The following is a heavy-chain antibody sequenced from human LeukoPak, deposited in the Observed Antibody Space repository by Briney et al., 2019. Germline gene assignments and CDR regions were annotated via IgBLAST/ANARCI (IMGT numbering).Heavy chain of an antibody. CDR2: ISGSGTYI. V-gene: IGHV3-21*01. Sequence: GGSLRLSCAASGFTFNTYSMNWVRQAPGKGLEWVSSISGSGTYIYYADSLKGRFTTSRDNAKNSLYLQMSSLRAEDTAVYYCARGQFGGYSGDYWGQGTQVTVSS. CDR3: ARGQFGGYSGDY. J-gene: IGHJ4*02. CDR1: GFTFNTYS. D-gene: IGHD2-15*01.